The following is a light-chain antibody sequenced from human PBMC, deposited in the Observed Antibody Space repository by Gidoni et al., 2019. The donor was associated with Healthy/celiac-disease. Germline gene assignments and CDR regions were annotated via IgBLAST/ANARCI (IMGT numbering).Light chain of an antibody. V-gene: IGLV1-47*01. CDR1: SYNNGSNY. Sequence: QSVLTQPPSASGTPGQRVTISCSGSSYNNGSNYVYWYQQHPGTAPKLRIYRNNQRPSGVPDRFSGSKSGTSASLAIRGLRSEDEADYYCAAWDDSLSGPVFGGGTKLTVL. CDR3: AAWDDSLSGPV. J-gene: IGLJ3*02. CDR2: RNN.